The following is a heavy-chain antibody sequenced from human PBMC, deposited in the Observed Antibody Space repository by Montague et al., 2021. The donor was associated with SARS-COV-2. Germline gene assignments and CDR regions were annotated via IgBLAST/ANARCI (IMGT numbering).Heavy chain of an antibody. CDR2: IYHNGST. D-gene: IGHD4-23*01. CDR3: ARGGGNSADYYNYTMDV. CDR1: GGSISSYY. J-gene: IGHJ6*02. Sequence: SETLSLTCTVYGGSISSYYWTWIRQPPGKGLESIGYIYHNGSTKYNPSLKSRVTISVDTSKNQFSLKLSSVSVADTALYYYARGGGNSADYYNYTMDVWGQGTMVTVFS. V-gene: IGHV4-59*01.